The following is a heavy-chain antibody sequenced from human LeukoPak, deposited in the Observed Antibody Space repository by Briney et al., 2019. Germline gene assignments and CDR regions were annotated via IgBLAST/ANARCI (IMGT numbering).Heavy chain of an antibody. CDR1: GYTFTSYD. CDR2: MNPNSGNT. V-gene: IGHV1-8*01. CDR3: ARGRYCSGGSCYYLTEYFQH. Sequence: GASVKVSCKASGYTFTSYDINWVRQATGQGLEWVGWMNPNSGNTGYAQKFQGRVTMTRNTSISTAYPELSSLRSEDTAVYYCARGRYCSGGSCYYLTEYFQHWGQGTLVTVSS. J-gene: IGHJ1*01. D-gene: IGHD2-15*01.